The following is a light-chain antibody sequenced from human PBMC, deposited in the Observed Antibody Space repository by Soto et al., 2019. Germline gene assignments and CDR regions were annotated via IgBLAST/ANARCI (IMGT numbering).Light chain of an antibody. CDR1: SPNIGNNY. Sequence: QSVLTQPPSVSAAPGQKVTISCSGSSPNIGNNYVSWYQQLPGTAPKLLIYENNKRPSGIPDRFSGAKSGTSATLGITGLRTGDEADYSCGTGDSSLRAGVFGGGTKLTGL. J-gene: IGLJ2*01. V-gene: IGLV1-51*02. CDR3: GTGDSSLRAGV. CDR2: ENN.